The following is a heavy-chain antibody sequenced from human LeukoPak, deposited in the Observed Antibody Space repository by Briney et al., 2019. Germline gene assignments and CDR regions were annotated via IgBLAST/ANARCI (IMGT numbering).Heavy chain of an antibody. CDR2: ISYDGSNK. V-gene: IGHV3-30*04. CDR3: ARGSGSYYFDY. D-gene: IGHD1-26*01. CDR1: GFTFSSYA. Sequence: GGSLRLSCAASGFTFSSYAMHWVRQAPGKGLEWVAVISYDGSNKYYADSVKGRFTISRGNSKNTLYLQMNSLRAEDTAVYYCARGSGSYYFDYWGQGTLVTVSS. J-gene: IGHJ4*02.